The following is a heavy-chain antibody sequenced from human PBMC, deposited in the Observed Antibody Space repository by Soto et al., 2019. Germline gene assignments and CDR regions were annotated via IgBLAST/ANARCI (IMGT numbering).Heavy chain of an antibody. CDR1: GGTFSSYA. Sequence: QVQLVQSGAEVKKPGSSVKVSCKASGGTFSSYAISWMRQAPGQGLEWMGGIIPIFGTANYAQKFQGRVTITADETTSTAYMDMSSMRAEDTAVYYCARGTSYDESSGYYPLDYWGQGTLVTVSS. J-gene: IGHJ4*02. D-gene: IGHD3-22*01. CDR2: IIPIFGTA. CDR3: ARGTSYDESSGYYPLDY. V-gene: IGHV1-69*01.